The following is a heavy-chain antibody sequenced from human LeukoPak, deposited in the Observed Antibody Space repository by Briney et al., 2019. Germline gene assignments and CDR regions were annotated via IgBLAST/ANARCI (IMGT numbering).Heavy chain of an antibody. J-gene: IGHJ4*02. V-gene: IGHV5-51*01. D-gene: IGHD3-9*01. CDR3: ARLGRYDVLTGPDY. Sequence: GESLKISCQGSGYNFTNYWIGWVRPPPGKGLEWMGIIYPGESDPRYSPSFQGQVTISADKSINTAYPRWGSLKAADTAMYYCARLGRYDVLTGPDYWGQGTLVTVSS. CDR2: IYPGESDP. CDR1: GYNFTNYW.